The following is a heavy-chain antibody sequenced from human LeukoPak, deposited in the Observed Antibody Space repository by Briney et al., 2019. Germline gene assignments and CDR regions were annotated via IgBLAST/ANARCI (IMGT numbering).Heavy chain of an antibody. CDR2: IKEDGSEK. J-gene: IGHJ4*02. Sequence: PGGSLRLSCAASGVTFSRYWMSWVRQAPGKGPEWVANIKEDGSEKYSVDSVKGRFTISRDNAKNSLYLQMNSLRAEDTAVYYCASRPPTSRTYYGVFDYWGQGALVTVSS. D-gene: IGHD3-10*01. V-gene: IGHV3-7*03. CDR1: GVTFSRYW. CDR3: ASRPPTSRTYYGVFDY.